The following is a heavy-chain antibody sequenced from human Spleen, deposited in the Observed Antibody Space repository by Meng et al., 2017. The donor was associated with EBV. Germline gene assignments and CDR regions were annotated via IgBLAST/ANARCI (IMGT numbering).Heavy chain of an antibody. CDR1: GGSISTSSYY. V-gene: IGHV4-39*06. D-gene: IGHD5-18*01. CDR3: ARGHLDTAMVDYYFDY. J-gene: IGHJ4*02. CDR2: IHYSGNT. Sequence: RRQRLVSGPGLGKPSEHLSLTCTVSGGSISTSSYYWGWIRQPPGKGLEWIGTIHYSGNTFYNPSLKSLVTISVDTSKNQFSLKLSSVTAADTAVYYCARGHLDTAMVDYYFDYWGQGALVTVSS.